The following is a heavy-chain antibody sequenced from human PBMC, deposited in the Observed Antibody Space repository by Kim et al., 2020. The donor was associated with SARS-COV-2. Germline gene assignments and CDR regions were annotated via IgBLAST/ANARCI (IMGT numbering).Heavy chain of an antibody. D-gene: IGHD5-12*01. CDR2: ISWNRNNI. J-gene: IGHJ3*02. Sequence: GGSLRLSCAASGFTFDDYAMQWVRQAPGKGLEWVSGISWNRNNIAYADSVKGRFTISRDNAKNSLYLQMNSLRGEDTAFYYCVKEGPGATIGAFGIWGQG. CDR1: GFTFDDYA. CDR3: VKEGPGATIGAFGI. V-gene: IGHV3-9*01.